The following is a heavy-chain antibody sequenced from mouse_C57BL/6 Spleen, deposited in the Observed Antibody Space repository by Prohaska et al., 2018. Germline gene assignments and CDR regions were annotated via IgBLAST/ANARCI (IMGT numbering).Heavy chain of an antibody. D-gene: IGHD1-1*01. CDR1: GYTFTDYS. J-gene: IGHJ3*01. V-gene: IGHV1-84*01. CDR2: IYPGSGNT. CDR3: AREDYGSSYFAY. Sequence: QIQLQQSGPELVKPGASVKISCKASGYTFTDYSINWVKQRPGQRLEWIGWIYPGSGNTKYNEKFKGKATLTVDTSSSTAYMQLSSLTSEDSAVYFCAREDYGSSYFAYWGQGTLVTVSA.